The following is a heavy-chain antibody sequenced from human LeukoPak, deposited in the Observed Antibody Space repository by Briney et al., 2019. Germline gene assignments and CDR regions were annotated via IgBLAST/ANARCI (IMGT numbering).Heavy chain of an antibody. CDR1: GFTVSSNY. J-gene: IGHJ6*03. D-gene: IGHD6-6*01. CDR2: IYSGGST. CDR3: ARGSSSSDYYYYMDV. V-gene: IGHV3-53*01. Sequence: GGSLRLSCAASGFTVSSNYMSWVRQAPGKGLEWVSVIYSGGSTYYADSVKGRFTISRDNAKNSLYLQMNSLRAEDTAVYYCARGSSSSDYYYYMDVWGKGTTVTVSS.